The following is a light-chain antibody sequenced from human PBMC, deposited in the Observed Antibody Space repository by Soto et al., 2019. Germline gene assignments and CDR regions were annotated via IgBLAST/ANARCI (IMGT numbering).Light chain of an antibody. CDR1: QSISSW. CDR3: QQYNSYWT. Sequence: DLQMTQSPSTLSASVGDRVTITCRASQSISSWLAWYQQKPGKAPKLLIYDASSLEGGVPSRFSGSGSGTEFTLTISSLQPDDFATYYCQQYNSYWTFGQGTKV. CDR2: DAS. J-gene: IGKJ1*01. V-gene: IGKV1-5*01.